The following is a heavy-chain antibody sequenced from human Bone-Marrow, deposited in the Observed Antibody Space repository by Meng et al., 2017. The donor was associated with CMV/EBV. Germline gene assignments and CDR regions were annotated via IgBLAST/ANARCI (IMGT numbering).Heavy chain of an antibody. D-gene: IGHD1-7*01. J-gene: IGHJ6*02. V-gene: IGHV1-18*01. CDR3: ARKGPKILRTTNGFYYYGMDV. CDR2: IGTYTGDR. Sequence: ASVKVSCKASGYTFTSYGITWVRQAPGQGLEWMGWIGTYTGDRNYEQKLQGRVSMTRGTSISTAYMELSGLRSDDTAVYYCARKGPKILRTTNGFYYYGMDVWGQGTTVTVSS. CDR1: GYTFTSYG.